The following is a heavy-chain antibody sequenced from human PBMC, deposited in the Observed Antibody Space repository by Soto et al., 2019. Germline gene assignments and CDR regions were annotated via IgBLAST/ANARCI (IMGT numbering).Heavy chain of an antibody. V-gene: IGHV2-5*02. CDR3: ERAPLLRFFVDY. CDR1: GFSLSTSGVG. D-gene: IGHD3-3*01. CDR2: SYWDDDK. J-gene: IGHJ4*02. Sequence: QITLKESGPTLVKPTQTLTLSCTVSGFSLSTSGVGVGWISQPPGKALVWLALSYWDDDKRYSPSLKSRPTITKHTPKHQGVLKMTTMDPVDTATYYGERAPLLRFFVDYWGQGTLVTVSS.